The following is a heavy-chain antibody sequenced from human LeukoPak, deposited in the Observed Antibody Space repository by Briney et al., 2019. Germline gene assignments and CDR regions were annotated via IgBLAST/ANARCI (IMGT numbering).Heavy chain of an antibody. CDR1: GFTFRTYG. CDR3: AKPRSPYDLNAFGI. D-gene: IGHD3-22*01. CDR2: IQSDGGNK. J-gene: IGHJ3*02. V-gene: IGHV3-30*02. Sequence: GGSLRLSCAASGFTFRTYGMHWVRQAPGEGLEWMTFIQSDGGNKYYADSVKGRFTISRDNSKNTLYLQMNSLRPEDTAVYYCAKPRSPYDLNAFGIWGQGTMVTVSS.